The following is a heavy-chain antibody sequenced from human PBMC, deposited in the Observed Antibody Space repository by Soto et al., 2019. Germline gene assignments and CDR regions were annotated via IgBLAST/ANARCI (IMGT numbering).Heavy chain of an antibody. CDR2: IYWDDDK. V-gene: IGHV2-5*02. CDR3: AYLPCSGGSCYWFSFSGMDV. CDR1: GFSLSTSGVG. D-gene: IGHD2-15*01. J-gene: IGHJ6*02. Sequence: QITLKESGPPLVKPTQTLMLTCTFSGFSLSTSGVGVAWIRQPPGKALEWLALIYWDDDKRYRPSLESRLTITKDTSKLPVVLTMTNMDSVDTATYYCAYLPCSGGSCYWFSFSGMDVWGQGTTVTVSS.